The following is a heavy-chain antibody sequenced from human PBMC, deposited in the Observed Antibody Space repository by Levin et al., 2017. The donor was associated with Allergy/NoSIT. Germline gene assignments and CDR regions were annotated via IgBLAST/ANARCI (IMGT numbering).Heavy chain of an antibody. CDR2: ISTDGRIT. D-gene: IGHD1-26*01. V-gene: IGHV3-74*01. CDR3: VRSTTSGASYVDY. J-gene: IGHJ4*02. Sequence: ASVKVSCAASGYTFSNYWMHWVRQAPGKGLVWVSRISTDGRITNYTDSVKGRFTISRDNAKNTVYLQMNSLRGEDTAVYYCVRSTTSGASYVDYWGQGTLVTVSS. CDR1: GYTFSNYW.